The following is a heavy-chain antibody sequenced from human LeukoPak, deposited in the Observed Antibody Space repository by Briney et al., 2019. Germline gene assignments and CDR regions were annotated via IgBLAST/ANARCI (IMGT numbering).Heavy chain of an antibody. Sequence: GASVKVSCKASGYTFNNYGISWVRQAPGQGLEWMGWVTSYNGDTNYAQKFQGRVTMSTDTSTSTDYMELRSLRFDDTAIYYCAKDWHILTGRNCFDPWGQGTLVTVSS. J-gene: IGHJ5*02. CDR2: VTSYNGDT. D-gene: IGHD3-9*01. V-gene: IGHV1-18*01. CDR3: AKDWHILTGRNCFDP. CDR1: GYTFNNYG.